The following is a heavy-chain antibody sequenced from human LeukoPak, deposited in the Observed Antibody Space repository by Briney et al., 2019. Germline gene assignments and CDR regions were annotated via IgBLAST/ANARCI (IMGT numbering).Heavy chain of an antibody. Sequence: PGASLRLSCAASGFTFSSYAMSWVRQTPGKGLDWVSTISATGDGTVYADSVKGRFTISRDNSKNTLLLQMNSLRAGDTAVYYCAKDWATLPSRLSPFDSWGQGILVTVSS. J-gene: IGHJ4*02. V-gene: IGHV3-23*01. CDR2: ISATGDGT. CDR1: GFTFSSYA. CDR3: AKDWATLPSRLSPFDS. D-gene: IGHD6-6*01.